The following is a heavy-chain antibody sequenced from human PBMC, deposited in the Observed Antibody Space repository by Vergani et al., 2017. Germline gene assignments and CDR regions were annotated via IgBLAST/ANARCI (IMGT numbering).Heavy chain of an antibody. J-gene: IGHJ4*02. Sequence: QVQLQESGPGLVKPSETLSLTCTVSGGSISSYYWSWIRQPPGKGLEWIGYIYYRGSTNYNPSLKSRVTISVDTSKNQFSLKLSSVTAADTAVYYCARGGLSLDYWGQGTLVTVSS. V-gene: IGHV4-59*01. CDR2: IYYRGST. CDR3: ARGGLSLDY. CDR1: GGSISSYY. D-gene: IGHD3-16*01.